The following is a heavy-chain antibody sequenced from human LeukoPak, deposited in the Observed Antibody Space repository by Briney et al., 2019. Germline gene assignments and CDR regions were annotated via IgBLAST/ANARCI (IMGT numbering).Heavy chain of an antibody. J-gene: IGHJ4*02. V-gene: IGHV3-23*01. CDR2: ISGSGSDT. D-gene: IGHD7-27*01. CDR3: AKDPWGSRGYFDY. CDR1: GFTFSRNA. Sequence: PGGSLRLSCAASGFTFSRNAMIWVRQAPGKGLEWASAISGSGSDTYDADSVKGRFTIFRDNSKNTVYLRMNSLRAEDTAVYYCAKDPWGSRGYFDYWGQGTLVTVSS.